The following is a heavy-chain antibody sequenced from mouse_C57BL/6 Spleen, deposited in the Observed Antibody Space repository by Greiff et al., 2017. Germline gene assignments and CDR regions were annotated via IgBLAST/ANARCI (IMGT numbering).Heavy chain of an antibody. CDR2: IYPGDGDT. Sequence: VHLVESGPELVKPGASVKISCKASGYAFSSSWMNWVKQRPGKGLEWIGRIYPGDGDTNYNGKFKGKATLTADKSSSTAYMQLSSLTSEDSAVYFCARDYSNPVPYWGQGTLVTVSA. CDR1: GYAFSSSW. V-gene: IGHV1-82*01. CDR3: ARDYSNPVPY. J-gene: IGHJ3*01. D-gene: IGHD2-5*01.